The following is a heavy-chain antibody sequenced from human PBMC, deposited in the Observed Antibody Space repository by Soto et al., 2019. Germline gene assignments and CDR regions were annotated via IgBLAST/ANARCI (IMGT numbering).Heavy chain of an antibody. J-gene: IGHJ3*02. Sequence: QITLKESGPTLVKPTQTLTLTCTFSGFSLNTRTVGVGWIRQPPGKALEWLALINWNDDERYSPSLKHRLTITKDTSRIHVVLTLTNVDPVDTATYSCAHRHDLGGFDIWGQGTTVTVSS. CDR1: GFSLNTRTVG. CDR2: INWNDDE. D-gene: IGHD2-15*01. CDR3: AHRHDLGGFDI. V-gene: IGHV2-5*01.